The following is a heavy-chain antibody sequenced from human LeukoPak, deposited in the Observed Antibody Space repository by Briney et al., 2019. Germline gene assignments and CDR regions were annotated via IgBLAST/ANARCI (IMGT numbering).Heavy chain of an antibody. D-gene: IGHD1-26*01. Sequence: GGSLRLSCAASGFTFSSYGMHWVRQAPGKGLEWVALISYDGSNDYCADSVKGRFTISRDNPKNTLYLHMDSHRAEDTAVYYCARQPRDSGTSAYDYWGQGTLVTVSS. CDR2: ISYDGSND. CDR3: ARQPRDSGTSAYDY. V-gene: IGHV3-30*03. J-gene: IGHJ4*02. CDR1: GFTFSSYG.